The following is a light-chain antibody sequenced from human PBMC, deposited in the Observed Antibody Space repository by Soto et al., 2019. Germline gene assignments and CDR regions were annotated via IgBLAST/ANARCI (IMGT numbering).Light chain of an antibody. V-gene: IGKV3-20*01. CDR1: QSVSSN. CDR2: GAS. CDR3: HQYSSSRRT. Sequence: EIVLTQSPVTLSVSPGERATLSCRASQSVSSNLAWYQQKPGQAPRLLIYGASNRAAGIPDRFSGSGSGTDFTLTISRLEPEDFAVYYCHQYSSSRRTFGQGTKVDIK. J-gene: IGKJ1*01.